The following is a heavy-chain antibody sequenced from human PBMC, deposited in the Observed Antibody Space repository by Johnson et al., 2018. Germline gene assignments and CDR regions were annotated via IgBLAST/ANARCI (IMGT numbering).Heavy chain of an antibody. Sequence: VQLVETGGGVVQPGRSLRLSCAASGFTFSSYGMHWVRQAPGKGLEWVAVIWYDGSNKYYADSVKGRFTISRDTSKTTLYLQMTSLRAEDTAVYYCARWRGSYDAFDICGQGTMVTVSS. D-gene: IGHD1-26*01. CDR1: GFTFSSYG. CDR3: ARWRGSYDAFDI. CDR2: IWYDGSNK. V-gene: IGHV3-33*01. J-gene: IGHJ3*02.